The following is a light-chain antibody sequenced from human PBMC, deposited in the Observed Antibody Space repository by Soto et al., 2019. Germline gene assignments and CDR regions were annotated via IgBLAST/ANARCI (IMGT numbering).Light chain of an antibody. CDR1: SSDFGTYNL. Sequence: QSALTQPASVSGSPGQSITISCTGTSSDFGTYNLVSWHQHHPGKAPKLIIYEGSKRPSGVSNRFSGSKSGNTASLTISGLQAEDEADYYCCSFAVGSTLVFGGGTKLTVL. CDR3: CSFAVGSTLV. CDR2: EGS. J-gene: IGLJ2*01. V-gene: IGLV2-23*01.